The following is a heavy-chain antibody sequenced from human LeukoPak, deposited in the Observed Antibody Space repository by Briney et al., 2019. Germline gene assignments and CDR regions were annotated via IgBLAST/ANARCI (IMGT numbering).Heavy chain of an antibody. V-gene: IGHV4-39*07. Sequence: PSETLSLTCTVSGGSISSSSYYWGWIRQPPGKGLEWFGSIYYSGSTYYNPSLKRRVTISVDTSKNQFSLKLSSVTAADTAVYYCAREAGIAVAGNWFDPWGQGTLVTVSS. CDR1: GGSISSSSYY. CDR3: AREAGIAVAGNWFDP. J-gene: IGHJ5*02. D-gene: IGHD6-19*01. CDR2: IYYSGST.